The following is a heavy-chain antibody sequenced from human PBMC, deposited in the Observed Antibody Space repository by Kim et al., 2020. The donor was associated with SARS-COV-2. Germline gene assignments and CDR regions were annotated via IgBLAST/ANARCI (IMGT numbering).Heavy chain of an antibody. Sequence: YVDSARGRFTISRDNAKNTLYLEMNSLRAEDTAVYHCARDLERLSWYFDLWGRGVLVTVSS. V-gene: IGHV3-7*01. D-gene: IGHD3-16*01. CDR3: ARDLERLSWYFDL. J-gene: IGHJ2*01.